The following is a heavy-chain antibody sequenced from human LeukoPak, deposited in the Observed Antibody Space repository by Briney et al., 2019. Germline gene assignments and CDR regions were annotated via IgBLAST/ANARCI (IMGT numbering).Heavy chain of an antibody. D-gene: IGHD6-19*01. CDR3: ARWLYSGGWAIDY. CDR2: IRADGSAQ. J-gene: IGHJ4*02. CDR1: GFTFSSYW. V-gene: IGHV3-7*01. Sequence: GGSLRLSCAASGFTFSSYWMTWVRQAPGKGLEWVGSIRADGSAQFYVDSVRGRFTISRDNAKDSLYLQMSSLRAEDTAVYYCARWLYSGGWAIDYWGQGTMVSVSS.